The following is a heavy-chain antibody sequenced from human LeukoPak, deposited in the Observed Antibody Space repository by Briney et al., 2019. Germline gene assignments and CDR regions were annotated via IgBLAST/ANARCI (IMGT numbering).Heavy chain of an antibody. V-gene: IGHV3-23*01. CDR1: GFTFSSYA. Sequence: GGSLRLSCAASGFTFSSYAMSWVRQAPGKRLEWVSAISGGGGTTYYADSVKGRFTISRDNSKNTLYLQVNSLRAEDTGVYYCAKEPPYCAADCYFLLDYWGQGTLVTVSS. D-gene: IGHD2-21*02. CDR2: ISGGGGTT. CDR3: AKEPPYCAADCYFLLDY. J-gene: IGHJ4*02.